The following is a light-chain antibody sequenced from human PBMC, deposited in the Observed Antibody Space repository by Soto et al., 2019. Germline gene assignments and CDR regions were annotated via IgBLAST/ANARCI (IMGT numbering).Light chain of an antibody. CDR2: AAS. Sequence: IQLTQSPSSLSASVGDRVTITCPASHGISSYLAWYQQKPAKAPKLLIHAASTSQSGAPSRFTGSGAGTDFTVAVGGVQAGDCATYGCREVNGYPGAVGGGTKGDIK. CDR1: HGISSY. CDR3: REVNGYPGA. V-gene: IGKV1-9*01. J-gene: IGKJ4*01.